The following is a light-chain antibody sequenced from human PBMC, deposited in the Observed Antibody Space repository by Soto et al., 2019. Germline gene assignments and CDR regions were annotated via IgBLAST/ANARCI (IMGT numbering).Light chain of an antibody. V-gene: IGKV1-39*01. CDR3: HQSYSTWT. Sequence: DIQMTQSPSSLSASVGDRVTIPFRASQNINNYLHWYQQKPGKAPKLLIYATSTLQDGVPSRFSGSGSGTDFALTISSLQTEDFATYYCHQSYSTWTFGQGTKVDIK. CDR1: QNINNY. J-gene: IGKJ1*01. CDR2: ATS.